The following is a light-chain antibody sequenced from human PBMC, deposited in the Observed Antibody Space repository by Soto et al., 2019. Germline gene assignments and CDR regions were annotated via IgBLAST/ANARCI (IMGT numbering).Light chain of an antibody. Sequence: NQLPSVSRPRGQPIPITRSATTRNIGDYNYVSWYQQYPGKAPKLMIYEVSNRPSGISNRFSGSKSGNTASLTISGLQAEDEADYYCSSYTSSSTTVFGTGTKVTVL. CDR1: TRNIGDYNY. CDR2: EVS. CDR3: SSYTSSSTTV. V-gene: IGLV2-14*01. J-gene: IGLJ1*01.